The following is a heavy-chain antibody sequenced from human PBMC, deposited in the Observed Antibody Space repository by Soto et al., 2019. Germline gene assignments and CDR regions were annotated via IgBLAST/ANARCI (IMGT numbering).Heavy chain of an antibody. V-gene: IGHV3-53*01. J-gene: IGHJ4*02. D-gene: IGHD4-17*01. Sequence: GGSLRLSCAASGFTVSSNYMSWVLQAPGKGLEWVSVIYSGGSTYYADSVKGRFTISRDNSKNTLYLQMNSLRAEDTAVYYCARGGYGGIYYFDYWGQGTLVTVSS. CDR1: GFTVSSNY. CDR2: IYSGGST. CDR3: ARGGYGGIYYFDY.